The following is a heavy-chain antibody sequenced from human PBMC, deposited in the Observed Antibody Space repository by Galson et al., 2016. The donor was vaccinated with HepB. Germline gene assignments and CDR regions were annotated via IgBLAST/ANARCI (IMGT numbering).Heavy chain of an antibody. CDR2: ISADGTT. J-gene: IGHJ6*03. CDR1: YGSVSSSGYY. CDR3: AGLSKAVRGNRNYYYYFMDV. V-gene: IGHV4-39*01. D-gene: IGHD1/OR15-1a*01. Sequence: SETLSLTCTVSYGSVSSSGYYWSWIRQPPGKGLEWIASISADGTTYANPSLKSRDTRSVYTSTHQSSLTLSSVTAADSAVFYWAGLSKAVRGNRNYYYYFMDVWGKGTMVTVSS.